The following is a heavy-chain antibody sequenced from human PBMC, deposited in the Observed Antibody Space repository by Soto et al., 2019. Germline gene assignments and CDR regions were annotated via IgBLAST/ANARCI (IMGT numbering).Heavy chain of an antibody. D-gene: IGHD2-15*01. V-gene: IGHV3-23*01. CDR1: GFTFSSYA. Sequence: EVQLLESGGGLVQPGGSLRVSCAASGFTFSSYAMNWVRQAPGKGLEWVSAITPSGGDTYYADSVKGRFTISRDNSKSTLYVQMNRLRVEDTAVYYCATSVSHSWFDYWGQGTLVTVFS. CDR2: ITPSGGDT. J-gene: IGHJ4*02. CDR3: ATSVSHSWFDY.